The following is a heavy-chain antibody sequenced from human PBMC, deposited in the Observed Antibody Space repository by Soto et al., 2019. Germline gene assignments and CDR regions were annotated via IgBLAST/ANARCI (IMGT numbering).Heavy chain of an antibody. CDR1: GGTFSTSA. CDR2: IMPVFPTP. D-gene: IGHD5-12*01. V-gene: IGHV1-69*12. J-gene: IGHJ6*02. CDR3: ARDKARLQLGGNYYYILDV. Sequence: QVQLEQSGAEVKKPGSSVKVSCKASGGTFSTSAISWVRQAPGQGLEWMGGIMPVFPTPDYAQKFQGRVTITADEXTTTAYLELSGLRSDDTAVYYCARDKARLQLGGNYYYILDVWGQGTTVTVSS.